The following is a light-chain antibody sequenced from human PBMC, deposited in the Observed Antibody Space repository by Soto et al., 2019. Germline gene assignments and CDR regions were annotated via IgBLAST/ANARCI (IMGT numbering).Light chain of an antibody. Sequence: QSVLTQPPSGSGAPGQGITISCTGASSNFGAGNDVHWYQHLPGTAPKLLIYGNSNRPSGVPDRFSGSKSGTSASLAITGLQAEDEADYYCQSYDSSLRRVFGGGTKLTVL. J-gene: IGLJ2*01. CDR1: SSNFGAGND. CDR3: QSYDSSLRRV. V-gene: IGLV1-40*01. CDR2: GNS.